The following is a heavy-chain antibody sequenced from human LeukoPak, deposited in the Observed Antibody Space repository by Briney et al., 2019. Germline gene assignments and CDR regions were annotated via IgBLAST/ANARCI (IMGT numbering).Heavy chain of an antibody. CDR1: GYDFANSW. Sequence: GESLKISCTASGYDFANSWIGWVRQMPGKGLEWMGIIYPRDSDTIDSPSFQGQVTISADKSIRTAYLQWSSLTASDTAMYYCARGERAMATRKAGFDYWGQGTLVTVSS. D-gene: IGHD5-24*01. J-gene: IGHJ4*02. CDR2: IYPRDSDT. V-gene: IGHV5-51*01. CDR3: ARGERAMATRKAGFDY.